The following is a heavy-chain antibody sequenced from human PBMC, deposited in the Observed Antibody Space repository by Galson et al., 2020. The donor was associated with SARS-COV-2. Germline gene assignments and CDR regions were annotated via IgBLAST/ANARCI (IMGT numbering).Heavy chain of an antibody. CDR2: ISSNGGST. CDR1: GFTFSSYA. CDR3: VKDLVVYDILTGYDY. D-gene: IGHD3-9*01. J-gene: IGHJ4*02. Sequence: GESLKISCSASGFTFSSYAMHWVRQAPGKGLEYVSAISSNGGSTYYADSVKGRFTISRDNSKNTLYLQMSSLRAEDTAVYYCVKDLVVYDILTGYDYWGQGTLVTVSS. V-gene: IGHV3-64D*08.